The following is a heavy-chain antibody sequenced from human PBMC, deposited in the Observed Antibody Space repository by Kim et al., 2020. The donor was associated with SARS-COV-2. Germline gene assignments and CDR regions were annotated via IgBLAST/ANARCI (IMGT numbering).Heavy chain of an antibody. D-gene: IGHD5-12*01. CDR2: ISYDGSNK. CDR3: ARGDGYIGAFGI. V-gene: IGHV3-30-3*01. CDR1: GFTFSSYA. J-gene: IGHJ3*02. Sequence: GGSLRLSCAASGFTFSSYAMHWVRQAPGKGLEWVAVISYDGSNKYYADSVKGRFTISRDNSKNTLYLQMNSLRAEDTAVYYCARGDGYIGAFGIWGHRTMGTVSS.